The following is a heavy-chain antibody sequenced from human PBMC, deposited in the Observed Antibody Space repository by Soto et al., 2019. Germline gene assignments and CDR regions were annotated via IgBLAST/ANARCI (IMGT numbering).Heavy chain of an antibody. D-gene: IGHD3-22*01. J-gene: IGHJ5*02. CDR1: GGSISSSSYY. CDR2: MHYRGSA. Sequence: QPHVQESGPGLVKPSETLSLTCTVSGGSISSSSYYWGWIRQPPGKGLEWIGSMHYRGSASYNPSLKRRVTMSVDTSMNQFSLILSSVTAADTAVYYCARRSSVSWFDPWGQGTLVTVSS. CDR3: ARRSSVSWFDP. V-gene: IGHV4-39*01.